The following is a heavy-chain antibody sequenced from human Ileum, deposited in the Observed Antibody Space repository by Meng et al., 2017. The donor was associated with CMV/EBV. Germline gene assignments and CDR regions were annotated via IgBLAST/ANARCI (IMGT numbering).Heavy chain of an antibody. Sequence: GESLKISCAASRTIFNIYGIHWLRQSPGKGLEWLVFVANDGGTIYKRDDVRGRFFVSRDKFKNTVFLELNSLRVEDTAVYYCVGHQGGPSEGVRLVWGRGTLVTVSS. CDR1: RTIFNIYG. D-gene: IGHD3-10*01. CDR2: VANDGGTI. CDR3: VGHQGGPSEGVRLV. J-gene: IGHJ4*02. V-gene: IGHV3-30*02.